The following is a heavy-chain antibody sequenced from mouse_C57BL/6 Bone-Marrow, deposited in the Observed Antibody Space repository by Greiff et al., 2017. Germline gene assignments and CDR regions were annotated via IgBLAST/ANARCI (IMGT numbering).Heavy chain of an antibody. CDR3: ARRATVVGDYWYFDV. Sequence: VQLQQPGAELVKPGASVKLSCKASGYTFTSYWMHWVKQRPGQGLEWIGMIHPNSGSTNYNEKFKSKATLTVDKSSSTAYMQLSSLTSEDSAVYYCARRATVVGDYWYFDVWGTGTTVTVSS. CDR1: GYTFTSYW. CDR2: IHPNSGST. V-gene: IGHV1-64*01. J-gene: IGHJ1*03. D-gene: IGHD1-1*01.